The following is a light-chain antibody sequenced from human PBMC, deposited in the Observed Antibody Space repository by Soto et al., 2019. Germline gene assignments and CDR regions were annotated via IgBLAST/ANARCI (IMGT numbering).Light chain of an antibody. CDR1: SSDVGGYNY. CDR3: SSYGGSNTVV. Sequence: QSALTQPPSASGSPGQSVTISCTGSSSDVGGYNYVSWYQQHTGKAPKLMLYEVSKRPSGVPDRLSGSKSGNTASLNVSGLQAEDEADYYCSSYGGSNTVVFGGGTKLTVL. CDR2: EVS. J-gene: IGLJ2*01. V-gene: IGLV2-8*01.